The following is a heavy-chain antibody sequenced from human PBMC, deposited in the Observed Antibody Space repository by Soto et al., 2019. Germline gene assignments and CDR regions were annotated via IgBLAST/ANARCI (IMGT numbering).Heavy chain of an antibody. CDR2: ISSSSSYI. CDR1: GFTFSSYS. Sequence: GVLRLSCAASGFTFSSYSMNWVRQAPGKGLEWVSSISSSSSYIYYADSVKVRFTISRDYAKNSLYLQMNSLRAEDTAVYYCARRGVAARLGAFDIWGQGTMVTVSS. V-gene: IGHV3-21*01. D-gene: IGHD6-19*01. CDR3: ARRGVAARLGAFDI. J-gene: IGHJ3*02.